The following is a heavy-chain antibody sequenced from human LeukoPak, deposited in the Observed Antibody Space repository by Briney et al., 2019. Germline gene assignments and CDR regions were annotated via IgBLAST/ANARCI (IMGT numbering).Heavy chain of an antibody. CDR3: ARFPGLLWFGELLDAFDI. Sequence: GASVKVSRKASGYTFTSYDINWVRQATGQGLEWMGWMNPNSGNTGYAQKFQGRVTMTRNTSISTAYMELSSLRSEDTAVYYCARFPGLLWFGELLDAFDIWGQGTMVTVSS. CDR2: MNPNSGNT. J-gene: IGHJ3*02. V-gene: IGHV1-8*01. D-gene: IGHD3-10*01. CDR1: GYTFTSYD.